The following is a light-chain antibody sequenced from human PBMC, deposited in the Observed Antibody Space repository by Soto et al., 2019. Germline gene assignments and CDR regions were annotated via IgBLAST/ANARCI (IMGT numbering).Light chain of an antibody. V-gene: IGKV1-39*01. CDR2: AAS. J-gene: IGKJ1*01. Sequence: DIQMTQSPSSLSASVGERVTITCRASQSISSYLNWYQQKPGKATKLLIYAASSLQSGVPSSFIGSGSGTDFTLTISSLQPEDFATYYCQQSYSTPRTFGQGTKVEIK. CDR1: QSISSY. CDR3: QQSYSTPRT.